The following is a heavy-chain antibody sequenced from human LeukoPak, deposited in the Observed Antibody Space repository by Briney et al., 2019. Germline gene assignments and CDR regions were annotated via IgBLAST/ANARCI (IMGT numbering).Heavy chain of an antibody. J-gene: IGHJ4*02. Sequence: PGGSLRLSCAASGFTVSSNYMSWVRQAPGKGLEWVSVIYSGGSTYYADSVKGRFTISRDNSKNTLYLQMNSLRAEDTAVYYCAGYADFWSAVKDYWGQGTLVTVSS. CDR1: GFTVSSNY. D-gene: IGHD3-3*01. CDR3: AGYADFWSAVKDY. V-gene: IGHV3-53*01. CDR2: IYSGGST.